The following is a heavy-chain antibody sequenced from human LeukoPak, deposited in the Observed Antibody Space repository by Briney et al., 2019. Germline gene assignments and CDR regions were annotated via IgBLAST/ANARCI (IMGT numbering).Heavy chain of an antibody. CDR3: AKRGVVIRVILVGFHKEAYYFDS. Sequence: GGSLRLSCAVSGITLSNYGMSWVRQAPGKGLEWVAGMSDSGGRTNYADSVKGRFTISRDNPKNTLYLQMNSLRAEDTAVYSCAKRGVVIRVILVGFHKEAYYFDSWGQGALVTVSS. CDR2: MSDSGGRT. CDR1: GITLSNYG. D-gene: IGHD3-22*01. V-gene: IGHV3-23*01. J-gene: IGHJ4*02.